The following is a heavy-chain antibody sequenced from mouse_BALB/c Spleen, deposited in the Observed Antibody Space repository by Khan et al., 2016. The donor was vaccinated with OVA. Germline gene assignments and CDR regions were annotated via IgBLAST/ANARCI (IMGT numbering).Heavy chain of an antibody. CDR3: DRWIDGYSSVYAMDY. CDR2: IWSDGGT. D-gene: IGHD2-3*01. Sequence: QVQLQESGPGLVAPSQSLSITCTASGFSFTSYGVNWVRQPPGKGLEWLVVIWSDGGTTYYSVLNTRLIISTDNSKTHVFLKMNSLHTDDTTIYYCDRWIDGYSSVYAMDYWGQGTSVTVSS. J-gene: IGHJ4*01. V-gene: IGHV2-6*02. CDR1: GFSFTSYG.